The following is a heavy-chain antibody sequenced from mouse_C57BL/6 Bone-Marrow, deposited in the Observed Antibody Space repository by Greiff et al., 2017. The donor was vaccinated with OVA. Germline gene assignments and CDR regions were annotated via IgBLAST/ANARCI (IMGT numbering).Heavy chain of an antibody. D-gene: IGHD2-3*01. CDR3: ANGYFFFDY. J-gene: IGHJ2*01. Sequence: QVHVKQSGAELARPGASVKLSCKASGYTFTSYGISWVKQRTGQGLEWIGEIYPRSGNTYYNEKFKGKATLTADKSSSTAYMELRSLTSEDSAVYFCANGYFFFDYWGQGTTLTVSS. CDR1: GYTFTSYG. CDR2: IYPRSGNT. V-gene: IGHV1-81*01.